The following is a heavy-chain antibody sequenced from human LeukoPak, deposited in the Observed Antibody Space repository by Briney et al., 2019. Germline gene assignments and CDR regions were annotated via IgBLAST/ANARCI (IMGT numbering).Heavy chain of an antibody. V-gene: IGHV5-51*01. D-gene: IGHD1-14*01. CDR3: ARQEAPLGTPFDY. CDR1: GSSFTSYW. CDR2: IYPGDSDT. J-gene: IGHJ4*02. Sequence: GESLQISCKCSGSSFTSYWIGWVRQMPGKGLEWMGIIYPGDSDTRYSPSFQGQVTISADKSISTAYLQWGSLKASDTAMYYCARQEAPLGTPFDYWGQGTLVTVSS.